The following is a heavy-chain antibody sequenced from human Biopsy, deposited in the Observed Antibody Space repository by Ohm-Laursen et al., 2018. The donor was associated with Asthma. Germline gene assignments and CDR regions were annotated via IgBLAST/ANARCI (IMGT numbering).Heavy chain of an antibody. J-gene: IGHJ3*02. CDR3: VRDGTDDAFDI. Sequence: SLRLSCIAAGFSFSNFAIHWVRQAPGKGLAWVGVISKDASTQDYADSVKGRFTMARDNSKNTLDLQMNSLREEDTAVYYCVRDGTDDAFDIWGQGTVVSVSS. CDR1: GFSFSNFA. D-gene: IGHD1-1*01. V-gene: IGHV3-30*01. CDR2: ISKDASTQ.